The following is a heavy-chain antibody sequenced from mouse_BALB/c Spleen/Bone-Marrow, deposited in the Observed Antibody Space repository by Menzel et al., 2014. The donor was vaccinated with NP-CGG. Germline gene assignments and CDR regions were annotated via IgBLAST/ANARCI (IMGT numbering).Heavy chain of an antibody. V-gene: IGHV1S135*01. CDR2: FDPYNGGT. J-gene: IGHJ2*01. Sequence: VQLKDSGPELVKPGTPVKVSCKASGYAFTSYNIYWVKQSHGKSLEWIGYFDPYNGGTDYNQKFKGKATLTVDKSSSTAYMHLNSLTSEDSAVYYCARSGYGDYWGQGTTLTGSS. D-gene: IGHD2-14*01. CDR1: GYAFTSYN. CDR3: ARSGYGDY.